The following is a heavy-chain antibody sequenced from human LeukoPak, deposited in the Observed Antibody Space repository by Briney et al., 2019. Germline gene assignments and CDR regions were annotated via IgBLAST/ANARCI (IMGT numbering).Heavy chain of an antibody. CDR2: IKSKTDGGTT. V-gene: IGHV3-15*01. CDR3: TTYYDFWSGYLWDAFDI. D-gene: IGHD3-3*01. J-gene: IGHJ3*02. Sequence: PGGSLRLSCAASGFTFSNAWMSWVRQAPGKGLEWVGRIKSKTDGGTTDYAAPVKGRFTISRDDSKNTLYLQMNSLKTEDTAVYYCTTYYDFWSGYLWDAFDIWGQGTMVTVSS. CDR1: GFTFSNAW.